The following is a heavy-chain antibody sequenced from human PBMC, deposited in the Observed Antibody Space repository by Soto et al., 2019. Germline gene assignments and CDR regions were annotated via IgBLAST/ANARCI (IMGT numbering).Heavy chain of an antibody. CDR3: ERAVGDPLYYLDY. Sequence: QVQLQESGPGLVRPSETLSLTCTVSSDSISSYYWIWIRQSPGKGLEWIGYTDYSGNTNYNPSLKSRVTISGDTYKNQFSLRLSSVTAADTAVYYCERAVGDPLYYLDYWGQGTLVTVSS. CDR2: TDYSGNT. CDR1: SDSISSYY. J-gene: IGHJ4*02. V-gene: IGHV4-59*08. D-gene: IGHD6-19*01.